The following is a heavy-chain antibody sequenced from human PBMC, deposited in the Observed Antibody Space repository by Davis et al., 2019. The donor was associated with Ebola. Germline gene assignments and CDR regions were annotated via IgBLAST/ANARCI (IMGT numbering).Heavy chain of an antibody. J-gene: IGHJ4*02. Sequence: GESLKISCAASGFTLSGYDMNWVRQAPGKGLQWVAVIWDDGSNKYYADSVKGRFTISRDNSKNTLYLQMNSLRAEDTAVYYCARDPRTLSLDYWGQGTLVTVSS. CDR3: ARDPRTLSLDY. CDR2: IWDDGSNK. CDR1: GFTLSGYD. D-gene: IGHD2/OR15-2a*01. V-gene: IGHV3-33*01.